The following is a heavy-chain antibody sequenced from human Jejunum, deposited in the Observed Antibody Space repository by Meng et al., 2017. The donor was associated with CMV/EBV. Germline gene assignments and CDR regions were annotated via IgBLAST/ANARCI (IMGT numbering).Heavy chain of an antibody. CDR1: GFPLTDHE. V-gene: IGHV3-48*03. D-gene: IGHD1-7*01. CDR3: TRGSNWNWNWFDP. J-gene: IGHJ5*02. Sequence: SGFPLTDHEMNWVRQAPGRGLEWVSYISHSGTTKNYADSVRGRFTISRDTATNSVYLQMDTLRAEDTALYYCTRGSNWNWNWFDPWGQGTLVTVSS. CDR2: ISHSGTTK.